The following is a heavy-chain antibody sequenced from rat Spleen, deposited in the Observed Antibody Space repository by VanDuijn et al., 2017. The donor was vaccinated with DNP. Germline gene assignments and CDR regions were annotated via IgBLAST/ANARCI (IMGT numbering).Heavy chain of an antibody. Sequence: EVQLQESGPGLVKPSQSLSLTCSVTGFSITSHYWGWIRQFPGNKMEYIGHISYSGSTNYNPSLKSRISISRDTSKNQFFLQLNSVTPEDTATYYCARWTRYFDYWGQGVMVTVSS. CDR1: GFSITSHY. V-gene: IGHV3-1*01. CDR2: ISYSGST. J-gene: IGHJ2*01. CDR3: ARWTRYFDY. D-gene: IGHD1-4*01.